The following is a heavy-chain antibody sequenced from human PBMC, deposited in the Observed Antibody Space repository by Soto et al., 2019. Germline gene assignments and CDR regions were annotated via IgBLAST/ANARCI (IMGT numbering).Heavy chain of an antibody. Sequence: EVQLVQSGAEVKKPGESLRISCKGSGYSFTSYWISWVRQMPGKGLEWMGRIDPSDSYTNYSPSFQGHVTISADKSISTAYLQWSSLKASDTAMYYCARQESSSWYTNWFDPWGQGTLVTVSS. V-gene: IGHV5-10-1*01. D-gene: IGHD6-13*01. J-gene: IGHJ5*02. CDR3: ARQESSSWYTNWFDP. CDR1: GYSFTSYW. CDR2: IDPSDSYT.